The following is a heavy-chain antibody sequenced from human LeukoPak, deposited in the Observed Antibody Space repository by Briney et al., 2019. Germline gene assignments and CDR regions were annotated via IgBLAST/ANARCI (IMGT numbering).Heavy chain of an antibody. Sequence: PSETLSLTCSVSGDSIRSDRYYWSWIRQPAGKGLEWIGRIYSSGSTNYNPSLESRVTISVDTSKNQFSLKLSSVTAADTAVYYCARGHLLWFGDARFDPWGQGTLVTVSS. CDR1: GDSIRSDRYY. V-gene: IGHV4-61*02. J-gene: IGHJ5*02. CDR3: ARGHLLWFGDARFDP. CDR2: IYSSGST. D-gene: IGHD3-10*01.